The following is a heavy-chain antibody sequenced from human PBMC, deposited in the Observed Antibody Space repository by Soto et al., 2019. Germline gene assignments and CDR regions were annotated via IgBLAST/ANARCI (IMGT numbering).Heavy chain of an antibody. CDR1: GDIVSSNSAA. Sequence: SQPLSLTCALSGDIVSSNSAAWNLIRQSPSRGLEWLGRTYYRSKWYNDYAVSVKSRITINPDTSKNQFSLQLNSVTPEDTAVYYCARGNWNFDAFDIWGQGTMVTVSS. D-gene: IGHD1-7*01. J-gene: IGHJ3*02. CDR2: TYYRSKWYN. V-gene: IGHV6-1*01. CDR3: ARGNWNFDAFDI.